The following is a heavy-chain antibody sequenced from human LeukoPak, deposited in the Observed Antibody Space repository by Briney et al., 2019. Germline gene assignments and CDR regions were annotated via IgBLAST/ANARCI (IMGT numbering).Heavy chain of an antibody. CDR2: INPSGGST. J-gene: IGHJ5*02. V-gene: IGHV1-46*01. CDR3: ARGTYTQLPRRNWFDP. D-gene: IGHD3-16*01. Sequence: ASVKVSCKASGYTFTSYYMHWVRQAPGQGLEWMGIINPSGGSTSYAQKFQGRVTMTRDTSTSTVYMELSSLRSEDTAVYYCARGTYTQLPRRNWFDPWGQGTLVTVSS. CDR1: GYTFTSYY.